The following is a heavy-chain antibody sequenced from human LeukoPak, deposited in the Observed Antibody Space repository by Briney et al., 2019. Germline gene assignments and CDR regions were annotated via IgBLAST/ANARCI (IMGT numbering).Heavy chain of an antibody. Sequence: ASVKVSCTVSGHTLTQLSMHWVRQAPGKGLEWMGGFDPEDGETIYAQKFQGRVTMTEDTSTDTAYMELSSLRSEDTGVYYCATGTSSWDILTGYSLDYWGQGTLVTVSS. CDR1: GHTLTQLS. CDR3: ATGTSSWDILTGYSLDY. V-gene: IGHV1-24*01. J-gene: IGHJ4*02. D-gene: IGHD3-9*01. CDR2: FDPEDGET.